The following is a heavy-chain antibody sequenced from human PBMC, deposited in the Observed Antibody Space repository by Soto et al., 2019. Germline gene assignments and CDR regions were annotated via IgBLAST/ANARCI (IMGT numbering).Heavy chain of an antibody. Sequence: PSETLSLTCTVSGASMKDYYWSWIRQPPGRGMEWIGYIYYSGSSNHNPSLKSRVTMAVDTSKNQFSLKLNSVSAADTAVYYCARLVGNWYFDVWGRGTLVT. J-gene: IGHJ2*01. CDR1: GASMKDYY. V-gene: IGHV4-59*01. CDR2: IYYSGSS. CDR3: ARLVGNWYFDV. D-gene: IGHD1-1*01.